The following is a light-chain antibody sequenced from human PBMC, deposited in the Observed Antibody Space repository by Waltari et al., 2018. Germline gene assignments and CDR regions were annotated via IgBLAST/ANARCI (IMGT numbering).Light chain of an antibody. Sequence: DIVMTQSPDSLAVSLGERATINCKSSQSVLYTSNNKNYLAWYQQKPGQPTKLLIYWASTRESGVPDRFSGSGSGADFTLTISSLPAEDVSVYYCQQYYSIPWTFGQGTKVEIK. CDR3: QQYYSIPWT. J-gene: IGKJ1*01. CDR1: QSVLYTSNNKNY. CDR2: WAS. V-gene: IGKV4-1*01.